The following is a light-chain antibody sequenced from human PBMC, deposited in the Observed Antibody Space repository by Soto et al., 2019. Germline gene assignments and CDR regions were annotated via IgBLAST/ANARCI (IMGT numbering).Light chain of an antibody. Sequence: IQMTQSHSTLSAAVGDTVPITCRASESIDNWLAWYQQKPGKAPKLLIFAASTLVRGVPSRFSGRGSGTEFTLTISSLQADDYATFYCQQYHTDWTFGQGTKVDIK. J-gene: IGKJ1*01. CDR3: QQYHTDWT. V-gene: IGKV1-5*01. CDR2: AAS. CDR1: ESIDNW.